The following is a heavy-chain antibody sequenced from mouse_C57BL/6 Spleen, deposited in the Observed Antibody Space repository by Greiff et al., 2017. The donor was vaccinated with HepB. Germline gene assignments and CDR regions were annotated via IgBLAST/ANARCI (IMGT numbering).Heavy chain of an antibody. Sequence: VKLMESGPELVKPGASVKISCKASGYAFSSSWMNWVKQRPGKGLEWIGRIYPGDGDTNYNGKFKGKATLTADKSSSTAYMQLSSLTSEDSAVYFCASVLRYLFDYWGQGTTLTVSS. CDR1: GYAFSSSW. V-gene: IGHV1-82*01. J-gene: IGHJ2*01. CDR2: IYPGDGDT. D-gene: IGHD1-1*01. CDR3: ASVLRYLFDY.